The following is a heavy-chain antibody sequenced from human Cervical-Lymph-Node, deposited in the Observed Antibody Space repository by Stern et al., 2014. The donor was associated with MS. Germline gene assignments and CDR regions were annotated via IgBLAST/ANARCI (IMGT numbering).Heavy chain of an antibody. Sequence: MQLVESGAEVKKPGSSVKVSCKASGGTFSSYAISWVRPAPGQGLEWMGGIIPIFGTANYAQKFQGRVTITADESTSTAYMELSSLRSEDTAVYYCAREVWSYRPIYFDYWGQGTLVTVSS. CDR3: AREVWSYRPIYFDY. J-gene: IGHJ4*02. CDR1: GGTFSSYA. CDR2: IIPIFGTA. D-gene: IGHD3-16*02. V-gene: IGHV1-69*01.